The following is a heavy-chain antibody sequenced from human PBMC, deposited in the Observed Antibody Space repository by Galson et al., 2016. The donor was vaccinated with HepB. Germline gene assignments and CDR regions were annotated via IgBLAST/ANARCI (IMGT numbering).Heavy chain of an antibody. D-gene: IGHD3-10*01. CDR1: EFTFNTYA. CDR2: ISYDGSDK. Sequence: SLRLSCAASEFTFNTYAMHWVRQAPGKGLEWVAVISYDGSDKYYADSVKGRFTISRDNSKNILYLQMDSLRAEDTAVYSCARDVLGLGSYYCWFDSWGQGTLVTVSS. J-gene: IGHJ5*01. CDR3: ARDVLGLGSYYCWFDS. V-gene: IGHV3-30-3*01.